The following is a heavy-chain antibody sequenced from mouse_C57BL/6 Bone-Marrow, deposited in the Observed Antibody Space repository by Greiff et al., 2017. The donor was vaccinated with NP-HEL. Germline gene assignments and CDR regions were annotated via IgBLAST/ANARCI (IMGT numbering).Heavy chain of an antibody. J-gene: IGHJ1*03. CDR3: ASPLYYGSSDWYFDV. CDR1: GYTFTSYT. V-gene: IGHV1-4*01. CDR2: INPSSGYT. Sequence: QVQLKQSGAELARPGASVKMSCKASGYTFTSYTMHWVKQRPGQGLEWIGYINPSSGYTKYNQKFKDKATLTADKSSSTAYMQLSSLTSEDSAVYYCASPLYYGSSDWYFDVWGTGTTVTVSS. D-gene: IGHD1-1*01.